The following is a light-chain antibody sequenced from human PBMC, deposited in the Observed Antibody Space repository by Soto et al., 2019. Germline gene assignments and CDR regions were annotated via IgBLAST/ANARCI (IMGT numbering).Light chain of an antibody. J-gene: IGKJ4*01. CDR2: DAS. CDR1: QSVSSY. Sequence: EIVLTQSPATLSLSPGERATLSCRASQSVSSYLAWYQQKPGQAPSLLIYDASKRATVIPARFSGSGSGTDSTLTISSLEPEYFAVYYCQQRSTWPLTCGGGTKVGIK. V-gene: IGKV3-11*01. CDR3: QQRSTWPLT.